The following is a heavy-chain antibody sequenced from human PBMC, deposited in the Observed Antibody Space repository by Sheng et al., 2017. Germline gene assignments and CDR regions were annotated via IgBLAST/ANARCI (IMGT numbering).Heavy chain of an antibody. CDR2: INHSGST. CDR1: GGSFSGYY. CDR3: ARSWGSSWYGKMNYYYGMDV. D-gene: IGHD6-13*01. J-gene: IGHJ6*02. V-gene: IGHV4-34*01. Sequence: QVQLQQWGAGLLKPSETLSLTCAVYGGSFSGYYWSWIRQPPGKGLEWIGEINHSGSTNYNPSLKSRVTISVDTSKNQFSLKLSSVTAADTAVYYCARSWGSSWYGKMNYYYGMDVWGQGTTVTVSS.